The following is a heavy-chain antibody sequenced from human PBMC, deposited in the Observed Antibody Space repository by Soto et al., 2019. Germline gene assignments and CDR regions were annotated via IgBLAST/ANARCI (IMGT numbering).Heavy chain of an antibody. Sequence: PSETLSLTCTVSGGSISSYYWSWIRQPAGKGLEWIGRIYTSGSTNYNPSLKSRVTMSVDTSKNQFSLKLSSVTAADTVVYYCARVGKLELQGGAFDIWGQGTMVTVSS. CDR3: ARVGKLELQGGAFDI. J-gene: IGHJ3*02. V-gene: IGHV4-4*07. CDR2: IYTSGST. CDR1: GGSISSYY. D-gene: IGHD1-7*01.